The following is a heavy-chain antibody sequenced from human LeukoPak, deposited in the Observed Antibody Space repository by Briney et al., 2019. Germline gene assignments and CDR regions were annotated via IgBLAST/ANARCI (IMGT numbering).Heavy chain of an antibody. D-gene: IGHD1-26*01. V-gene: IGHV4-38-2*02. J-gene: IGHJ3*02. Sequence: PSETLSLTCNVSGYSISSYYWGWIRHPPGKGLEWMGTIYHSGSIYYNPSLKSRVIISVDTSKNQFSLKLNSVTAADTAVYYCARQSGSYRASAFDIWGQGTMDTVSS. CDR2: IYHSGSI. CDR3: ARQSGSYRASAFDI. CDR1: GYSISSYY.